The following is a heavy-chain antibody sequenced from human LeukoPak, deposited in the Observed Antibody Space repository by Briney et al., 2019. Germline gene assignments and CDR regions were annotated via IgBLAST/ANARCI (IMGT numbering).Heavy chain of an antibody. CDR1: GGSISSYY. CDR3: ARRRGSGWFLDY. CDR2: IYYSGST. D-gene: IGHD6-19*01. J-gene: IGHJ4*02. V-gene: IGHV4-59*08. Sequence: KTSETLSLTCTVSGGSISSYYWSWIRQPPGKGLEWIGYIYYSGSTNYNPSLKSRVTISVDTSKNQFSLKLSSVTAADTAVYYCARRRGSGWFLDYWGQGTLVTVSS.